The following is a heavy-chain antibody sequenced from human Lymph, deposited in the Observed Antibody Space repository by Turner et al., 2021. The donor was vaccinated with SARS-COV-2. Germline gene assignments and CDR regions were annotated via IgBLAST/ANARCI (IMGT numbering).Heavy chain of an antibody. D-gene: IGHD6-19*01. CDR3: ARGSPRGWYVPVFDY. J-gene: IGHJ4*02. V-gene: IGHV4-39*01. CDR2: IYYTGGT. Sequence: QLQLQEAGPGLVKPSEPLSLTCTVSGGSISGSTYNWGRFRQTPGKGLGWIGSIYYTGGTYYNPSLKSRVTISVDTSKHQFSLKLSSVTAADTAVFYCARGSPRGWYVPVFDYWGQGTLVTVSS. CDR1: GGSISGSTYN.